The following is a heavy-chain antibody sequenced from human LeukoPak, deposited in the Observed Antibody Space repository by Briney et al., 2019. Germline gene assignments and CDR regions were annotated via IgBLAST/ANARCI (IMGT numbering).Heavy chain of an antibody. Sequence: SETLLLTCTLSGGSFSTYHWSWIRQPPGKGLELIGYMYDSGSTNYNPSLKSRVTISVDTSKTQFSLKLNSVTAADTAVYYCARHGGSYTFDYWGQGDLVTVSS. CDR2: MYDSGST. V-gene: IGHV4-59*01. J-gene: IGHJ4*02. CDR1: GGSFSTYH. D-gene: IGHD1-26*01. CDR3: ARHGGSYTFDY.